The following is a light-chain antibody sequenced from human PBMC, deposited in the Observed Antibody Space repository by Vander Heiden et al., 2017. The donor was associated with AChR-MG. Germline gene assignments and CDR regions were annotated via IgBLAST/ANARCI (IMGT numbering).Light chain of an antibody. V-gene: IGKV3-11*01. CDR3: QQRSNWPLFT. Sequence: EIVLTQSPATLSLSPGERATLSCWASQSVSSYLAWYQQKPGQAPRLLIYDASNRATGIPARFSGSGSGTDFTLTISSREPEDFAVYYCQQRSNWPLFTFGPGTKVDIK. CDR1: QSVSSY. J-gene: IGKJ3*01. CDR2: DAS.